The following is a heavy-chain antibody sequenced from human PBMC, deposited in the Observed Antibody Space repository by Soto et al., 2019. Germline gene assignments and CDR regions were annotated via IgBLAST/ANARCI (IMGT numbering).Heavy chain of an antibody. CDR1: GFTFSSYS. CDR2: ISSSSSTI. J-gene: IGHJ4*02. CDR3: ARDLEGFGELLFFDY. V-gene: IGHV3-48*01. D-gene: IGHD3-10*01. Sequence: EVQLVESGGGLVQPGGSLRLSCAASGFTFSSYSMNWVRQAPGKGLEWVSYISSSSSTIYYADSVKGRFTLSRDNAKNSLYLQMNSLRAEDTAVYYCARDLEGFGELLFFDYWGQGTLVTVSS.